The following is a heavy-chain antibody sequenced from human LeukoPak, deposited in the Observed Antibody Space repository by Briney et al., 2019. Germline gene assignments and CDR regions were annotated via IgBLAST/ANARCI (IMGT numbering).Heavy chain of an antibody. J-gene: IGHJ4*02. CDR1: GFTFSSYA. Sequence: GGSLRLSCAASGFTFSSYAMTWVRQAPGKGLEWVSTINGGGASTYYADSVKGRFTISRDNSKNTLDLQMISLRAEDTAVYYCSVMHRYYDGSGYWVQWGQGTLVTVSS. CDR3: SVMHRYYDGSGYWVQ. CDR2: INGGGAST. D-gene: IGHD3-22*01. V-gene: IGHV3-23*01.